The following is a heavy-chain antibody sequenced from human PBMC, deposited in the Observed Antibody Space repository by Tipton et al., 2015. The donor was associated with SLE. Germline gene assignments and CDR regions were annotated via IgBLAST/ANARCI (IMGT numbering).Heavy chain of an antibody. Sequence: SLRLSCAASGFTFSNYAMHWVRQAPGKGLEWVAVISYDGSNKFYADSVKGRFTISRDNSKNSLYLQMNSLRAEDTALYYCAKEVYGGNLYYYFDLWGRGTLVTVSS. D-gene: IGHD4-23*01. CDR1: GFTFSNYA. CDR3: AKEVYGGNLYYYFDL. J-gene: IGHJ2*01. CDR2: ISYDGSNK. V-gene: IGHV3-30*04.